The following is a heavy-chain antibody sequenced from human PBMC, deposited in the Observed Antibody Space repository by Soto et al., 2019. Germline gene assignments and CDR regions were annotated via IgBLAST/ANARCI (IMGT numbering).Heavy chain of an antibody. CDR3: AREDRRGGSCCLNFDY. D-gene: IGHD2-15*01. J-gene: IGHJ4*02. CDR2: INYSGST. V-gene: IGHV4-31*03. CDR1: GGSISSGGYY. Sequence: QVQLQESGPGLVKPSQPLSLTCTVSGGSISSGGYYWSWFRQHPGKGLEGIGYINYSGSTYHNPSLKSRVTISVDTSKNQFSLKLSSVTAADTAVYYCAREDRRGGSCCLNFDYWGQGTLVTVSS.